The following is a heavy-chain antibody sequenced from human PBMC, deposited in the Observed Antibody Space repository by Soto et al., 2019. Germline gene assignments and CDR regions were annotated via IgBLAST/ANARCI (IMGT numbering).Heavy chain of an antibody. D-gene: IGHD3-9*01. CDR3: ARAVISYDILTGDENHFDY. Sequence: QSQTLSLTCAISGDSVSSNSAAWNWIRQSPSRGLEWLGRTYYRSKWYNDYAVSVKSRITINPDTSKNQFSLQLNSVTPEDTAVYYCARAVISYDILTGDENHFDYWGQGTLVTVSS. J-gene: IGHJ4*02. CDR1: GDSVSSNSAA. CDR2: TYYRSKWYN. V-gene: IGHV6-1*01.